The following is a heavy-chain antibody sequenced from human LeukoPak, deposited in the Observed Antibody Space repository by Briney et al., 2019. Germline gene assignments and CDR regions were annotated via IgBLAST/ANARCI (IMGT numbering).Heavy chain of an antibody. CDR1: GGSISSSSYY. CDR3: ARHLPYYYDSSGYYY. CDR2: IYYSGST. J-gene: IGHJ4*02. Sequence: SETLSLTCTVSGGSISSSSYYWGWIRQPPGKGLEWIGSIYYSGSTYYNPSLKSRVTISVDTSKNQFSLKLSSVTAADTAVYYCARHLPYYYDSSGYYYWGQGTLVTVSS. V-gene: IGHV4-39*01. D-gene: IGHD3-22*01.